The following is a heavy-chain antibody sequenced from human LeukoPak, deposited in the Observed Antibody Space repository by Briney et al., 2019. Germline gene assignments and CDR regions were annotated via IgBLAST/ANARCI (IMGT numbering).Heavy chain of an antibody. J-gene: IGHJ3*02. D-gene: IGHD3-10*02. V-gene: IGHV4-34*01. CDR2: INHSGST. CDR3: ARDYVPYI. Sequence: PGGSLRLSCAASGFTFSSHAMSWVRQAPGKGLEWIGEINHSGSTNYNPSLKSRVTISVDTSKNQFSLKLSSVTAADTAVYYCARDYVPYIWGQGTMVTVSS. CDR1: GFTFSSHA.